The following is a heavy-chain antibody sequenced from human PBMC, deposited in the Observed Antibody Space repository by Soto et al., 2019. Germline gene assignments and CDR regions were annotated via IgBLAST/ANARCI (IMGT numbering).Heavy chain of an antibody. J-gene: IGHJ4*02. CDR3: AREDSGDYFAYFDY. CDR1: GFTFNHFA. Sequence: QVQLVESGGGAVQPGRSLRLSCAASGFTFNHFAMHWVRQAPGKGLDWVAVISYDGRRKSYADSVKGRFTISRDNSERTLDLQMNNLTSQDTGLYYCAREDSGDYFAYFDYWGQGSLVAVSS. D-gene: IGHD1-26*01. CDR2: ISYDGRRK. V-gene: IGHV3-30*04.